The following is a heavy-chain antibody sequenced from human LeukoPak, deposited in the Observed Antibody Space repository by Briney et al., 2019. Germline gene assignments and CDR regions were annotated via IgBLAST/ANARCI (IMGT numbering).Heavy chain of an antibody. CDR2: IRYDGTIT. CDR1: GFTFSSYW. D-gene: IGHD6-13*01. CDR3: AKDSAGCRSSWHDPIGYFDY. V-gene: IGHV3-30*02. J-gene: IGHJ4*02. Sequence: GSLRLSCAASGFTFSSYWMSWVRQPPGKGLQWVAFIRYDGTITYYSDSVKGRFTISRDNSKNTLFLQMDSMRDADTAMYYCAKDSAGCRSSWHDPIGYFDYWGQGSLVTVSS.